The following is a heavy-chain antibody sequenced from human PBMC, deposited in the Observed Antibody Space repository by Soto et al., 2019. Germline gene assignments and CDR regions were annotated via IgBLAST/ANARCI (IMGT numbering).Heavy chain of an antibody. D-gene: IGHD3-10*01. CDR3: ARGGTLWFGELLNNWFDP. V-gene: IGHV4-59*01. CDR1: GGSISSYY. J-gene: IGHJ5*02. CDR2: IYYSGST. Sequence: SETLSLTCTVSGGSISSYYWSWIRQPPGKGLEWIGYIYYSGSTNYNPSLKSRVTISVDTSKNQFSLKLSSVTAADTAVYYCARGGTLWFGELLNNWFDPWGQGTLVTVSS.